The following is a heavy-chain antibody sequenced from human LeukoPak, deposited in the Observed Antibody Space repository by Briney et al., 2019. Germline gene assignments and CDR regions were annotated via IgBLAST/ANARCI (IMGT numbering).Heavy chain of an antibody. Sequence: SQTLSLTCTVSGGSISSSSYYWGWIRQPPGKGLEWIGSIYYSGSTYYNPSLKSRVTMSVDTSKNQFSLKLSSVTAADTAVYYCARHRYYYDSSGYYFDYWGQGTLVTVSS. CDR2: IYYSGST. CDR1: GGSISSSSYY. V-gene: IGHV4-39*07. J-gene: IGHJ4*02. CDR3: ARHRYYYDSSGYYFDY. D-gene: IGHD3-22*01.